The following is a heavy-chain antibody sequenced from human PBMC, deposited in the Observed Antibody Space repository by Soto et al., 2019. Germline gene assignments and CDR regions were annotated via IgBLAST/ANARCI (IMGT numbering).Heavy chain of an antibody. J-gene: IGHJ4*02. D-gene: IGHD2-21*02. CDR3: ARQRTSVVTQAYFDD. V-gene: IGHV4-39*01. CDR2: IYYSGST. Sequence: KTSETLSLTCTVSGGSINSRSYYWGWIRQSPGKGLEWIGSIYYSGSTYYNPSLKSRVAMSVDTSKNQFSLKLRSASAADTAVYYCARQRTSVVTQAYFDDWGQGSLVTVSS. CDR1: GGSINSRSYY.